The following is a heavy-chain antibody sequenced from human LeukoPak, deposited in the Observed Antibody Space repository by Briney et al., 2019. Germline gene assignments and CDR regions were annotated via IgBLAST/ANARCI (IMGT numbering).Heavy chain of an antibody. CDR1: GFTFSSYA. CDR2: ISGSGGST. Sequence: PGGSLRLSCAASGFTFSSYAMSWVRQAPGKGLEWVSAISGSGGSTYYADSVKGRFTISRDNSKNTLYLQMNSLRAEDTAVYCATTKPARRYFDYWGQGTLVTVSS. J-gene: IGHJ4*02. D-gene: IGHD1-1*01. CDR3: TTKPARRYFDY. V-gene: IGHV3-23*01.